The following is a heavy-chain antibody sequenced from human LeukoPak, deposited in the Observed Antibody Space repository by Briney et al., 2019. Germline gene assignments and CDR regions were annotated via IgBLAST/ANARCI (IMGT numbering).Heavy chain of an antibody. J-gene: IGHJ4*02. CDR3: AKADCGGDCRTCDF. CDR2: INWNSGTM. CDR1: GFTFGDYA. D-gene: IGHD2-21*02. Sequence: GGSLRLSCAASGFTFGDYAMHWVRQAPGKGLEWVSGINWNSGTMGYADSVKGRFTISRDNAKNSLYLQMNSLRGEDTALYYCAKADCGGDCRTCDFWGQGTLVTVSS. V-gene: IGHV3-9*01.